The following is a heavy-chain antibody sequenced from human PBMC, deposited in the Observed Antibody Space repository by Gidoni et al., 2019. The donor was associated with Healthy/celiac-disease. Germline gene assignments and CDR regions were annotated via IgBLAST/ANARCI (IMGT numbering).Heavy chain of an antibody. J-gene: IGHJ5*02. Sequence: QLQLQESGPGLVKPSATLSLTCTVSGGSISSSSYYWGWIRQPPGKGLEWIGSIYYSGSTYYNPSLKSRVTISVDTSKNQFSLKLSSVTAADTAVYYCARQPSGYSSGWYGWFDPWGQGTLVTVSS. CDR2: IYYSGST. V-gene: IGHV4-39*01. D-gene: IGHD6-19*01. CDR1: GGSISSSSYY. CDR3: ARQPSGYSSGWYGWFDP.